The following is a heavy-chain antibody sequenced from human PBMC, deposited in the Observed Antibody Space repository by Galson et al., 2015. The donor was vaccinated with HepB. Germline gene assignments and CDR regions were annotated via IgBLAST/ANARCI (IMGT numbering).Heavy chain of an antibody. D-gene: IGHD2-15*01. CDR1: GYTFTSYY. V-gene: IGHV1-46*03. J-gene: IGHJ5*02. Sequence: SVKVSCKASGYTFTSYYMRWVRQAPGQGLEWMGIINPSGGSTSYAQKFQGRVTMTRDTSTSTVYMELSSLRSEDTAVYYCARGVVSTGQGIENWFDPWGQGTLVTVSS. CDR3: ARGVVSTGQGIENWFDP. CDR2: INPSGGST.